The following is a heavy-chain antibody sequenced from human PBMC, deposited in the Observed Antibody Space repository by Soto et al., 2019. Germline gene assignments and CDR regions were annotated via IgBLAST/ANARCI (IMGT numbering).Heavy chain of an antibody. J-gene: IGHJ3*02. CDR2: MNPNSGNT. D-gene: IGHD3-9*01. Sequence: ASVKVSCKASGYTFTSYDINWVRQATGQGLEWMGWMNPNSGNTGYAQKFQGRVTMTRNTSISTAYMELSSLRSEDTAVYYCAITYYDMWTGQDAFDIWGQGTMVTVSS. CDR3: AITYYDMWTGQDAFDI. V-gene: IGHV1-8*01. CDR1: GYTFTSYD.